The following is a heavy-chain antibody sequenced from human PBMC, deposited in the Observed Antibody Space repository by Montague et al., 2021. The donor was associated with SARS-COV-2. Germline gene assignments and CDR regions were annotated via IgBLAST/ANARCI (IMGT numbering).Heavy chain of an antibody. V-gene: IGHV3-48*03. Sequence: SLRLSCAASGFTFSSYEMNWVRQAPGKGLEWVSYISSSGYTIYYADSVKGRFTISRDNAKNSLYLQMNSLRAEDTAVYYCARIRLWLRSTGLMDVWGQGTTVTVSS. CDR3: ARIRLWLRSTGLMDV. D-gene: IGHD5-12*01. CDR2: ISSSGYTI. J-gene: IGHJ6*02. CDR1: GFTFSSYE.